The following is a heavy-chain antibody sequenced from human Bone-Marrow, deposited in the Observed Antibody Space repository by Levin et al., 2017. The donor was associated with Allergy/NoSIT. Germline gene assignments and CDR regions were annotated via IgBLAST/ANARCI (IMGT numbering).Heavy chain of an antibody. J-gene: IGHJ5*02. V-gene: IGHV5-51*01. CDR1: GYIFTTYW. CDR3: ARSYQFSTTNANNWFDP. D-gene: IGHD1-26*01. CDR2: IYPADSDT. Sequence: GESLKISCKASGYIFTTYWIGWVRQMPGKGLEWMGIIYPADSDTRYSPSFQGQVTISADKSINTAYLQWRSLKASDTAIYYCARSYQFSTTNANNWFDPWGQGTLVTVSS.